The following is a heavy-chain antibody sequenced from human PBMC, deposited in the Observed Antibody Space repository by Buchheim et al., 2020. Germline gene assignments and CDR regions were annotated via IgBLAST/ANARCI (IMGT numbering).Heavy chain of an antibody. CDR2: ISGSGGST. Sequence: EVQLLESGGGLVQPGGSLRLSCAASGFTFSRYAMSWVRQAPGKGLEWVSAISGSGGSTSYADSVKGRFTISSDNSKNTLYLPRNSLRAEDTAVYYCAKDSHSGSYMYYFDYWGQGTL. D-gene: IGHD1-26*01. V-gene: IGHV3-23*01. J-gene: IGHJ4*02. CDR3: AKDSHSGSYMYYFDY. CDR1: GFTFSRYA.